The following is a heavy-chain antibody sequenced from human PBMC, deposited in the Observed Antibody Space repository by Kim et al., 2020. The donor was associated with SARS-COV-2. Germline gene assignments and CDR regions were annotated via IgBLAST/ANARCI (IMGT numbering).Heavy chain of an antibody. Sequence: SVKGRFTISRDNSKNTLYLQMNSLRAEETAVYYCARVPTPEYYYYYGMDVWGQGTTVTVSS. V-gene: IGHV3-66*01. CDR3: ARVPTPEYYYYYGMDV. J-gene: IGHJ6*02.